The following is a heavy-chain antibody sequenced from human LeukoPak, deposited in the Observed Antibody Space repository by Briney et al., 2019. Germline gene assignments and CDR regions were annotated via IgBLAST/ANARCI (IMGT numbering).Heavy chain of an antibody. CDR1: GYSISSGNY. CDR3: ARHYPEDYVWGVNAFDI. D-gene: IGHD3-16*01. V-gene: IGHV4-38-2*02. J-gene: IGHJ3*02. Sequence: SETLSLTCTVSGYSISSGNYWGWIRQPPGKGLEWIGYIYYSGSTNYNPSLKSRVTISVDTSKNQFSLKLSSVTAADTAVYYCARHYPEDYVWGVNAFDIWGQGTMVTVSS. CDR2: IYYSGST.